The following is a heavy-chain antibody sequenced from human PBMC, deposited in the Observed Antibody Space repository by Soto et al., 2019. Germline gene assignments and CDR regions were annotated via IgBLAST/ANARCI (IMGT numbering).Heavy chain of an antibody. V-gene: IGHV4-31*03. Sequence: SETLSLTCTVSGGSISSGGYYWSWIRQHPGKGLEWIGYIYYSGSTYYNPSIKSRVTISVDTSKNQFSLKLSSVTAEDTAVYYWGRFFGFGGMDVGAKGTTVPVSS. CDR2: IYYSGST. J-gene: IGHJ6*04. CDR3: GRFFGFGGMDV. CDR1: GGSISSGGYY. D-gene: IGHD3-10*01.